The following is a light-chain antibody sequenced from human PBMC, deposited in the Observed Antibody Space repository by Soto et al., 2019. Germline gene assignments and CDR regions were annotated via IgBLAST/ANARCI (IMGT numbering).Light chain of an antibody. Sequence: DIQMTQSPSSLPASVGDRVTITFRASQGISNYLAWYQQKPGKVPKLLIYAASTLQSGVPSRFSGSGSGTDFTLTISSLQPEDVATYYCQNYNSAPFTFGPGTQVDIK. CDR2: AAS. CDR1: QGISNY. V-gene: IGKV1-27*01. CDR3: QNYNSAPFT. J-gene: IGKJ3*01.